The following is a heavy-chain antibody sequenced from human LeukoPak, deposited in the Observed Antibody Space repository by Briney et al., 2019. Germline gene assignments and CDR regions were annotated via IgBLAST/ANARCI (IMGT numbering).Heavy chain of an antibody. D-gene: IGHD3-22*01. CDR2: ISGSGGST. CDR3: AFTNYYDSSGYYAPRLDY. Sequence: GGSLRLSCAASGFTFSSYAMSWVRQAPGKGLEWVSAISGSGGSTYYADSVKGRFTISRDNSKNTLYLQMNSLRAEDTAVYYCAFTNYYDSSGYYAPRLDYWGQGTLVTVSS. J-gene: IGHJ4*02. CDR1: GFTFSSYA. V-gene: IGHV3-23*01.